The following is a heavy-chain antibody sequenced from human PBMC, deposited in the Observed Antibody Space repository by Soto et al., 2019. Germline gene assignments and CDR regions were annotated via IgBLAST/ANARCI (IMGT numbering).Heavy chain of an antibody. CDR2: INHSGSP. CDR3: ARTPIMITFGGAPFDY. J-gene: IGHJ4*02. D-gene: IGHD3-16*01. CDR1: SVGFV. V-gene: IGHV4-30-2*05. Sequence: SVGFVGSRIIKKKGKGVQWIGQINHSGSPIYNPSLKNRVTISTMSNNKFSLKLSSVTAADTAVHYCARTPIMITFGGAPFDYWGQGTLVTVSP.